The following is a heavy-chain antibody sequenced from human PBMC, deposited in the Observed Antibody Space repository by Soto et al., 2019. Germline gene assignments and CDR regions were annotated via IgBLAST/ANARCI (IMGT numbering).Heavy chain of an antibody. V-gene: IGHV1-69*13. CDR2: IIPIFGTA. Sequence: SVKVSCKASGGTFSSYAISWVRQAPGQGLEWMGGIIPIFGTANYAQKFQGRVTISADESTSTAYMELSSLRSEDTAVYYCARTAPTNYYDSSGYYYDYWGQGTLVTV. CDR3: ARTAPTNYYDSSGYYYDY. D-gene: IGHD3-22*01. J-gene: IGHJ4*02. CDR1: GGTFSSYA.